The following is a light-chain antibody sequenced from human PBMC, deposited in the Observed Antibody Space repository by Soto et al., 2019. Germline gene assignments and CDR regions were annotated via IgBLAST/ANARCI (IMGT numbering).Light chain of an antibody. V-gene: IGKV3-20*01. CDR1: QSVSSSY. CDR2: GAS. CDR3: QQYGSSPLIP. J-gene: IGKJ5*01. Sequence: EIVLTQSPGTLSLSPGERATFSCRASQSVSSSYLAWYQQKPGQAPRLLIYGASSRATGIPDRFSGSGSGTDFTLTISRLEPEDFAVYYCQQYGSSPLIPFGQGTRLEIK.